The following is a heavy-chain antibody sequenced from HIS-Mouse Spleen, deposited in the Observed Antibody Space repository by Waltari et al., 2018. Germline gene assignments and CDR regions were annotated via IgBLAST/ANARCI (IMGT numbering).Heavy chain of an antibody. CDR1: GCTFSSYG. Sequence: QVQLVESGGGVVQPGRSLRLSGAASGCTFSSYGMHWVRQAPGKGLEWVAVISYDGSNKYYADSVKGRFTISRDNSKNTLYLQMNSLRAEDTAVYYCAKASSGWLDYWGQGTLVTVSS. CDR2: ISYDGSNK. J-gene: IGHJ4*02. V-gene: IGHV3-30*18. CDR3: AKASSGWLDY. D-gene: IGHD6-19*01.